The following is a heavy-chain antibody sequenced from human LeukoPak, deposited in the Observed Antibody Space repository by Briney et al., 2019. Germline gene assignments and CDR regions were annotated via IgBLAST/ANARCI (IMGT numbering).Heavy chain of an antibody. CDR3: ARAPDCSGGNCYSGLNWFDP. CDR2: INPSGGRT. D-gene: IGHD2-15*01. J-gene: IGHJ5*02. Sequence: ASVKVSCKASGYTFTSYYTHWVRQALGQGLEWMGLINPSGGRTSYAQKFQGRVTMTRDMSTSTVYMELSSLRSEDTAVYYCARAPDCSGGNCYSGLNWFDPWGQGTLVTVSS. CDR1: GYTFTSYY. V-gene: IGHV1-46*01.